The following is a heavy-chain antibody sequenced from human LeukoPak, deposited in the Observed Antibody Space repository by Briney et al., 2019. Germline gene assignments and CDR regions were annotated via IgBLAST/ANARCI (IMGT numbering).Heavy chain of an antibody. CDR1: GFTFSSYE. J-gene: IGHJ4*02. V-gene: IGHV3-48*03. D-gene: IGHD6-13*01. CDR3: ARGYSGYDGGLYIAAAGFDY. Sequence: GGSLRLSCAASGFTFSSYEMNWVRQAPGKGLEWVSYISSSGSTIYYEDSVKGRFTISRDNAKNSLYLQMNSLRAEDTAVYYCARGYSGYDGGLYIAAAGFDYWGQGTLVTVSS. CDR2: ISSSGSTI.